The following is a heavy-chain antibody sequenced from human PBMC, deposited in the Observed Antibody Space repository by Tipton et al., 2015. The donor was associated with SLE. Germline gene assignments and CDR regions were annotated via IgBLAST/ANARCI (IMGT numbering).Heavy chain of an antibody. Sequence: SLRLSCAASGFSFSNYGMHWVRQAAGKGLEWVSFIRYDRTTTYYADSVKGRFTISRDNSKNILSLQMNTLRPEDTAVYYCVSPDSSGYYYTANWGQGTEVTVSS. V-gene: IGHV3-30*02. J-gene: IGHJ4*02. CDR2: IRYDRTTT. CDR3: VSPDSSGYYYTAN. CDR1: GFSFSNYG. D-gene: IGHD3-22*01.